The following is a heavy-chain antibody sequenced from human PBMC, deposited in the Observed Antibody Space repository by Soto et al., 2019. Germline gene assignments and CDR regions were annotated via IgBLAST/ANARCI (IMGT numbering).Heavy chain of an antibody. Sequence: PSETLSLTCAVYGGSFSGYYWSWIRQPPGKGLEWIGEINHSGSTNYNPSLKSRVTISVDTSKNQFSLKLSSVTAADTAVYYCAATFTFGGVIASPTHYYYYYGMDVWGQGTTVTVSS. D-gene: IGHD3-16*02. CDR1: GGSFSGYY. CDR3: AATFTFGGVIASPTHYYYYYGMDV. V-gene: IGHV4-34*01. CDR2: INHSGST. J-gene: IGHJ6*02.